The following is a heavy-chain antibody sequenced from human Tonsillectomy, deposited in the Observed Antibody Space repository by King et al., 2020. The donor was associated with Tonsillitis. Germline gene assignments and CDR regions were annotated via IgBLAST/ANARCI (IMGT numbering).Heavy chain of an antibody. Sequence: VQLVQSGAEVKKPGASVTVSCKAYGYTFTNYGISWVRQAPGQGLEWMGWISAYNGNTNYAQKLQGRVTMTTDTSTSTAYMELRSLRSDDTAVYYCAREGYYYDSTNPDFDYWGQGTLVTVSS. CDR2: ISAYNGNT. CDR3: AREGYYYDSTNPDFDY. D-gene: IGHD3-22*01. V-gene: IGHV1-18*04. J-gene: IGHJ4*02. CDR1: GYTFTNYG.